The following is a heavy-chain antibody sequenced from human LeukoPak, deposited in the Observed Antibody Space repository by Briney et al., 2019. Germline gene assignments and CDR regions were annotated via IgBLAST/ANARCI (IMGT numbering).Heavy chain of an antibody. CDR3: AREWGPEKIYYYYYGMDV. D-gene: IGHD1-14*01. V-gene: IGHV1-18*01. CDR2: ISAYNGNT. J-gene: IGHJ6*02. Sequence: GASVKVFCKASGYTFTSYGISWVRQAPGQGLEWMGWISAYNGNTNYAQKLQGRVTMTTDTSTSTAYMELRSLRSDDTAVYYCAREWGPEKIYYYYYGMDVWGQGTTVTVSS. CDR1: GYTFTSYG.